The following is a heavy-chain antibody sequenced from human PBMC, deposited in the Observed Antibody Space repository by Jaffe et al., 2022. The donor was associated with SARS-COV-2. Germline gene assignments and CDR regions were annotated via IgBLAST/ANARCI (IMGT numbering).Heavy chain of an antibody. CDR3: ATQRGYDSSGYYGIDYFDY. V-gene: IGHV4-39*01. CDR2: IYYSGST. CDR1: GGSISSSSYY. Sequence: QLQLQESGPGLVKPSETLSLTCTVSGGSISSSSYYWGWIRQPPGKGLEWIGSIYYSGSTYYNPSLKSRVTISVDTSKNQFSLKLSSVTAADTAVYYCATQRGYDSSGYYGIDYFDYWGQGTLVTVSS. J-gene: IGHJ4*02. D-gene: IGHD3-22*01.